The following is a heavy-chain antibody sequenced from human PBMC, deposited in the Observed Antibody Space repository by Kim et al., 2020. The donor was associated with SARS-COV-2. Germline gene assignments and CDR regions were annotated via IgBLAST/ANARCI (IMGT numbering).Heavy chain of an antibody. Sequence: GGSLRLSCSASGFTFSSYAMHWVRQAPGKGLEYVSAISSNGGSTYYADSVKGRFTISRDNSKNTLYLQMSSLRAEDTAVYYWVTGTYYDFWSGYYGMDVWGQGTTVTVSS. J-gene: IGHJ6*02. CDR3: VTGTYYDFWSGYYGMDV. D-gene: IGHD3-3*01. V-gene: IGHV3-64D*09. CDR1: GFTFSSYA. CDR2: ISSNGGST.